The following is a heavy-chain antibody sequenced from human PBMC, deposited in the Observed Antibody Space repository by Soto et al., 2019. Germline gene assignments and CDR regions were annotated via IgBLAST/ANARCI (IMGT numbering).Heavy chain of an antibody. Sequence: GGSLRLSCAASGFTVSSNYMSWVRQAPGKGLEWVSVIYSGGSTYYADSVKGRFTISRDNSKNTLYLQMNSLRAEDTAVYYCASRRGDHYYDSSGYSPPTGAFDIWGQGTMVTVSS. J-gene: IGHJ3*02. CDR1: GFTVSSNY. D-gene: IGHD3-22*01. CDR3: ASRRGDHYYDSSGYSPPTGAFDI. CDR2: IYSGGST. V-gene: IGHV3-53*01.